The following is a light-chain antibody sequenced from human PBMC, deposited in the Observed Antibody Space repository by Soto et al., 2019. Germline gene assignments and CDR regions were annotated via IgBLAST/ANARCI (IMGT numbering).Light chain of an antibody. V-gene: IGKV1-5*03. CDR3: QKYKSWK. Sequence: DIQMTQSPSTLSASVGDRVTITCRASQSISSWLAWYQQKPGKAPKLLIYKASSLESGVPSRFSGSGYGKEFNLTISMLHNDHFANYYCQKYKSWKFGQLTKLDIK. CDR1: QSISSW. CDR2: KAS. J-gene: IGKJ1*01.